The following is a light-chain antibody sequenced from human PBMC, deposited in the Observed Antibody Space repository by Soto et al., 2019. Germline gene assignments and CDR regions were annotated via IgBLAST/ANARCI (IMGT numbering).Light chain of an antibody. J-gene: IGLJ3*02. Sequence: QSALTQPASVSGSPGQSITISCTGTSSDVGSYNLVSWYQQHPGKAPKLMSYEVSKRPSGVSNRFSGSKSGNTASLTISGLQAEDEADYYCCSYAGSSPWVFGGGTKVTVL. CDR2: EVS. CDR1: SSDVGSYNL. V-gene: IGLV2-23*02. CDR3: CSYAGSSPWV.